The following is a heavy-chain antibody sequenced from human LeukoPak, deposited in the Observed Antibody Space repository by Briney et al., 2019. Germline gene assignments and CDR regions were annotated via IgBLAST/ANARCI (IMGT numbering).Heavy chain of an antibody. J-gene: IGHJ6*03. CDR2: IYYSGSI. CDR3: ARVVGLTGYSSSWYSGYYYYMDV. CDR1: GGSISSYY. Sequence: SETLSLTCTVSGGSISSYYWSWIGQPPGKGLEWIGYIYYSGSINYNPSLKSRVTISVDTSKNQFSLKLSSVTAADTAVYYCARVVGLTGYSSSWYSGYYYYMDVWGKGTTVTVSS. D-gene: IGHD6-13*01. V-gene: IGHV4-59*01.